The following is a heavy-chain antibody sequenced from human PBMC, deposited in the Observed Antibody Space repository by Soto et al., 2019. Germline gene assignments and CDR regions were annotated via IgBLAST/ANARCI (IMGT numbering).Heavy chain of an antibody. Sequence: PSETLSLTCSFSVDSISTVDYFCAWIRQPPGQTLEYIGYVYKSATTYYNPSFESRVAISLDTSKSQFSLTVTSVTAGDTAVYFCARGRYCLTGRCFPQWCDSWGRGTMVTVXS. J-gene: IGHJ5*01. V-gene: IGHV4-30-4*01. CDR1: VDSISTVDYF. D-gene: IGHD2-15*01. CDR2: VYKSATT. CDR3: ARGRYCLTGRCFPQWCDS.